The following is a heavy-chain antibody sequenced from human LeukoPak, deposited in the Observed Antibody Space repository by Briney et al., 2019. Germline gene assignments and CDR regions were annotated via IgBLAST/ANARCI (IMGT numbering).Heavy chain of an antibody. CDR1: GFTFSSYD. V-gene: IGHV3-23*01. J-gene: IGHJ4*02. CDR3: AKDRGQITDY. D-gene: IGHD3-16*01. Sequence: PGGSLRLSCAASGFTFSSYDMSWVRQAPGKGLEWVSGISGSGGSTYYADSVKGRFTISRDNSKNTLYLQMNSLRAEDTAVYYCAKDRGQITDYWGQGTLVTVSS. CDR2: ISGSGGST.